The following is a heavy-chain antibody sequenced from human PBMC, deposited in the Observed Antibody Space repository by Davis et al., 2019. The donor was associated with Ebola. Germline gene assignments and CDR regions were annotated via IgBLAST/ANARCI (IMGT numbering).Heavy chain of an antibody. Sequence: GESLKISCKLSGYNFATYWIGWVRQMPGKGLEWLGIIYPGDSDASYSPSFQGQVTISADKSISTAFLQWSGLKASDTGMYYCARGRYHDVFDILGQGTMVTVSS. J-gene: IGHJ3*02. CDR1: GYNFATYW. D-gene: IGHD2-2*01. V-gene: IGHV5-51*01. CDR3: ARGRYHDVFDI. CDR2: IYPGDSDA.